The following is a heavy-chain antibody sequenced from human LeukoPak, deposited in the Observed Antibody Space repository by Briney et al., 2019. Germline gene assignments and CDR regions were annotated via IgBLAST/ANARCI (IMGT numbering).Heavy chain of an antibody. Sequence: PGGSLRLSCAAYGFTFSSYEMNWVRQAPGKGLEWVSYISSSGSTIYYADSVKGRFTISRDNAKNSLYLQMNSLRVEDTAVYYCARDDIVVVPAADRSYYYYGMDVWGQGTTVTVSS. D-gene: IGHD2-2*01. CDR1: GFTFSSYE. J-gene: IGHJ6*02. V-gene: IGHV3-48*03. CDR2: ISSSGSTI. CDR3: ARDDIVVVPAADRSYYYYGMDV.